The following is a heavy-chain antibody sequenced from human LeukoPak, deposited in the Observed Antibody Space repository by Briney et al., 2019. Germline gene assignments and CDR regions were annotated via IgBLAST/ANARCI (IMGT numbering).Heavy chain of an antibody. J-gene: IGHJ4*02. CDR1: GFTFSSYS. D-gene: IGHD2-2*01. V-gene: IGHV3-21*01. CDR2: INNSTTYM. CDR3: ARDRFSPAKDFDS. Sequence: PGGSLRLSCAASGFTFSSYSMNWVRQAPGKGLEWVSSINNSTTYMFYADSVKGRFTISRDNAKNSLYLQMNSLRDEDTAVYYCARDRFSPAKDFDSWGQGTLVTVSS.